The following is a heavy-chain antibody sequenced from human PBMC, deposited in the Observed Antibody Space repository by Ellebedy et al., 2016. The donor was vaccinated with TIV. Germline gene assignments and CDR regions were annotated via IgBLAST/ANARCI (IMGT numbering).Heavy chain of an antibody. Sequence: ASVKASCXASGYTFTSYYMHWVRQAPGQGLEWMGIINPSGGSTSYAQKFQGRVTMTRDTSTSTVYMELSSLRSEDTAVYYCARDLEYYRGSTTFDLWGRGTLVTVSS. J-gene: IGHJ2*01. CDR1: GYTFTSYY. D-gene: IGHD4-11*01. CDR2: INPSGGST. V-gene: IGHV1-46*01. CDR3: ARDLEYYRGSTTFDL.